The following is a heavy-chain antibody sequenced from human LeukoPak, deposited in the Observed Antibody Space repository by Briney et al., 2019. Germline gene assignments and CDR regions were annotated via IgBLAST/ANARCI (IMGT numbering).Heavy chain of an antibody. D-gene: IGHD1-26*01. CDR1: GGTFSSYA. V-gene: IGHV1-69*13. Sequence: SVKVSCKASGGTFSSYAISWVRQAPGQGLEWMGGIIPIFGTANYAQKFQGRVTITADESTSTAYMELGSLRSEDTAVYYCASVVGATYYYYMDVWGKGTTVTVSS. CDR3: ASVVGATYYYYMDV. J-gene: IGHJ6*03. CDR2: IIPIFGTA.